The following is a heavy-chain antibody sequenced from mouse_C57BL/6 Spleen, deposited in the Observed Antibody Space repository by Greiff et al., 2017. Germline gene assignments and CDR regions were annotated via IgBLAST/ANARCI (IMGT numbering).Heavy chain of an antibody. CDR1: GFTFSDYY. CDR2: ISNGGGST. J-gene: IGHJ4*01. V-gene: IGHV5-12*01. CDR3: ARLEDYAMDY. Sequence: EVKLEESGGGLVQPGGSLKLSCAASGFTFSDYYMYWVRQTPEKRLEWVAYISNGGGSTYYPDTVKGRFTISRDNAKNTLYLQMSRLKSEDTAMYYCARLEDYAMDYWGQGTSVTVSS.